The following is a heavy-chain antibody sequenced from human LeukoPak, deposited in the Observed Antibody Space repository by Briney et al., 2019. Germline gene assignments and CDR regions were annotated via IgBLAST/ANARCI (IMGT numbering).Heavy chain of an antibody. Sequence: PSETLSLTCAVYGGSFSGYYWGWIRQPPGKGLEWIGSIYYSGSTYYNPSLKSRVTISVDTSKNQFSLKLSSVTAADTAVYYCARLTYDILTGQLAYFDNWGQGTLVTVSS. CDR1: GGSFSGYY. V-gene: IGHV4-39*01. J-gene: IGHJ4*02. CDR2: IYYSGST. D-gene: IGHD3-9*01. CDR3: ARLTYDILTGQLAYFDN.